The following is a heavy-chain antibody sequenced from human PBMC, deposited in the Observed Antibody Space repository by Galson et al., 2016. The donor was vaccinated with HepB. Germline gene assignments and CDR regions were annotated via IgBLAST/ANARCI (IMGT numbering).Heavy chain of an antibody. CDR3: AKDGVVVWYCFTS. V-gene: IGHV3-23*01. Sequence: SLRLSCAASGFTFSSYAMSWVRQAPGKGLEWVSGISGSGGSTYYADSVKVRFTLPRDNSKNTVFGQMNTLRAEDTPVYYCAKDGVVVWYCFTSWGQGALVTVSS. CDR2: ISGSGGST. J-gene: IGHJ4*02. CDR1: GFTFSSYA. D-gene: IGHD2-2*02.